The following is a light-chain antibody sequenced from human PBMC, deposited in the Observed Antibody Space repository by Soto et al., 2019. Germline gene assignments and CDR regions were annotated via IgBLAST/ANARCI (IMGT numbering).Light chain of an antibody. V-gene: IGKV1-39*01. CDR2: AAS. Sequence: DIQMTHSPSSLSASVEDRVIITFRASQSISNHLNWYQQKPGKAPNLLIYAASTLQSGVPSRFSGGGSGTDFTLTISSLQPEDFATYYCQQSYNIPRTFGQGTRLEIK. CDR1: QSISNH. J-gene: IGKJ5*01. CDR3: QQSYNIPRT.